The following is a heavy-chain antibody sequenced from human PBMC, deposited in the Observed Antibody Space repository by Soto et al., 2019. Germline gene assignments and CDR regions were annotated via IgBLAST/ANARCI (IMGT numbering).Heavy chain of an antibody. CDR2: IGGTGSDT. CDR1: RFTFSDFA. J-gene: IGHJ5*01. D-gene: IGHD1-26*01. Sequence: DVQLLESGGGLVQPGESLTLSCAASRFTFSDFAMSWVRQAPGKGLEWVSSIGGTGSDTYYADSVKGRFTISRDNSRNTLYLQRDNLRDEDTDVYYCAKDAVPYNGKWDWFDSWGQGTLVTVSS. CDR3: AKDAVPYNGKWDWFDS. V-gene: IGHV3-23*01.